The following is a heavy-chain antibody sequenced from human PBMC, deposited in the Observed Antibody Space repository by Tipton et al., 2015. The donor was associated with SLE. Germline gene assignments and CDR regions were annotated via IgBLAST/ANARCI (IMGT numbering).Heavy chain of an antibody. CDR2: IDHSGRS. CDR1: DGSFSSFY. Sequence: YDGSFSSFYWSWIRQLPGKGLEWIGEIDHSGRSNYKPSLKSRVTISVDTSKNQFSLKLSSVTAADTAVYYCARAFPSGYFQHWGQGTLVTV. V-gene: IGHV4-34*01. J-gene: IGHJ1*01. CDR3: ARAFPSGYFQH.